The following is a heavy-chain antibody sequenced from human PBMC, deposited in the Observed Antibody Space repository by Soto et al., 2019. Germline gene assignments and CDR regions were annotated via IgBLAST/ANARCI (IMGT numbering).Heavy chain of an antibody. D-gene: IGHD3-9*01. CDR3: ARDGVRFRYFGSLLD. CDR2: IIPIFGTA. J-gene: IGHJ4*01. CDR1: GDGXSVYP. Sequence: NGYLKASGDGXSVYPIRLVRMTQRQGLEWMGGIIPIFGTANYAKQFQGRVTITADESTSTAYMELSSLRSEDTALYYCARDGVRFRYFGSLLD. V-gene: IGHV1-69*01.